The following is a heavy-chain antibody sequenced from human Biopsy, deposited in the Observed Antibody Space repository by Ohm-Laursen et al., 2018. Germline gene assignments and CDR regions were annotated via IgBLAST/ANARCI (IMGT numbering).Heavy chain of an antibody. V-gene: IGHV1-2*02. J-gene: IGHJ2*01. CDR3: ARGRRHCSGTCSRWYFDL. Sequence: ASVKVSCKPSGYTFTALSVHWLRQAPGPGLEWMGWMNPKRGDTDYPQNFQGRVSMTRDTSISTAYMDLSRLRSDDTAVYYCARGRRHCSGTCSRWYFDLWGRGTLVTVSS. D-gene: IGHD2-2*01. CDR1: GYTFTALS. CDR2: MNPKRGDT.